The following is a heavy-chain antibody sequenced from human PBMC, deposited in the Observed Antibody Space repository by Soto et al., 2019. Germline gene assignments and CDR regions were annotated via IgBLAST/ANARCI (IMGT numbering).Heavy chain of an antibody. V-gene: IGHV1-18*01. CDR2: ISPYSGNT. J-gene: IGHJ6*02. D-gene: IGHD3-16*01. CDR3: AMVDNYVTPTPQDV. Sequence: QVQLVQSGDEVRKPGSSVKVSCKASGYIFVNYGIAWVRQAPGQGLEWMGWISPYSGNTRYASKVQGRLTMTTDTPTSTAHIDLGAPTPDETAVYYCAMVDNYVTPTPQDVWGQGTTVTVSS. CDR1: GYIFVNYG.